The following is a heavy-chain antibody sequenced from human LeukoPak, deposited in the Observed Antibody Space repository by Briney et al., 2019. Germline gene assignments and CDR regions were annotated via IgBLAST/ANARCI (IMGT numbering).Heavy chain of an antibody. J-gene: IGHJ1*01. D-gene: IGHD1-26*01. CDR2: SKSKSAGGTI. V-gene: IGHV3-15*01. Sequence: GGSLRLSCAASGFTFIDAWMSWVRQAPGKGLEWVGRSKSKSAGGTIDYAAPVKGRFTVSRDDSKNAFFLQMNSLRAEDTAVYYCTADLGIQILPLFAHWGQGIMVTVAS. CDR3: TADLGIQILPLFAH. CDR1: GFTFIDAW.